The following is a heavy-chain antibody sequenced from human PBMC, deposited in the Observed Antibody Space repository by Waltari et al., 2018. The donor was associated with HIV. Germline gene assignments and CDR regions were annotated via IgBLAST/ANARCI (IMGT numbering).Heavy chain of an antibody. CDR2: IFYTGST. D-gene: IGHD1-26*01. CDR1: GVSIKKDSYY. Sequence: QLQLQESGPGLVKPSETLSLTCTVSGVSIKKDSYYWAWIRQSPGMGLEWVGNIFYTGSTYYNPSSKCRRTISVEPFKNQMSLRLGSVTASDTAVYYCASFYSGSYQYYFDYWGQGTSVTVYS. J-gene: IGHJ4*02. V-gene: IGHV4-39*01. CDR3: ASFYSGSYQYYFDY.